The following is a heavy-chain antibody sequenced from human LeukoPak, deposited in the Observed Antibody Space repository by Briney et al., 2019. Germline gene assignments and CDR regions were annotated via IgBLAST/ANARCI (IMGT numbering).Heavy chain of an antibody. V-gene: IGHV3-23*01. CDR1: GFTFSSYA. CDR3: ARVNSGYDSYYYYYYYMDV. CDR2: ISGSGGST. D-gene: IGHD5-12*01. Sequence: GGSLRLSCAASGFTFSSYAMSWVRQAPGKGLEWVSAISGSGGSTYYADSVKGRFTISRDNAKKSLYLQMNSLRAEDTAVYYCARVNSGYDSYYYYYYYMDVWGKGTTVTISS. J-gene: IGHJ6*03.